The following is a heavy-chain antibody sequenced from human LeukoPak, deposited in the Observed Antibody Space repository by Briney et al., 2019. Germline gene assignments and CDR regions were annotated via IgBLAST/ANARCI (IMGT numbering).Heavy chain of an antibody. CDR2: IYYSGST. CDR1: GGSISNYY. J-gene: IGHJ5*02. V-gene: IGHV4-59*01. Sequence: PSETLSLTCTVSGGSISNYYWSWIRQPPGKGLEWIGYIYYSGSTNYNPSLKSRVTISVDTSKNQFSLKLSSVTAADTAVYYCARGVVVVAATEYNWFDPWGQGTLVTVSS. CDR3: ARGVVVVAATEYNWFDP. D-gene: IGHD2-15*01.